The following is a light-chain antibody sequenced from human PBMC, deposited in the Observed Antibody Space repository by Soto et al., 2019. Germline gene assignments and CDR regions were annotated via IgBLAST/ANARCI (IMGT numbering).Light chain of an antibody. CDR2: AAS. Sequence: DIQMTQSPSSLSASVVDRVTITCLASQDINRWLAWYQQKPGKAPKVLIYAASSLQSGVPSRFSGSGSGTDFTLTISSLQSEDFAVYYCQQYSRWPITFGQGTRLEIK. J-gene: IGKJ5*01. CDR3: QQYSRWPIT. CDR1: QDINRW. V-gene: IGKV1D-16*01.